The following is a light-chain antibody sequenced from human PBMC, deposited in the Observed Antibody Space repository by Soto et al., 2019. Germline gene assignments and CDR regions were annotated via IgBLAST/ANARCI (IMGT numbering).Light chain of an antibody. CDR3: SSYTSSSTVV. V-gene: IGLV2-14*01. J-gene: IGLJ2*01. Sequence: QSALTQPASVSGSPGQSITISCTGTSSDVGGYNYVSWYQQHPGKAPKLMIYDVSNRPSGVSNRFSGSKSGNTASLTISGLQAEDDSEYYCSSYTSSSTVVFGGGTKLTGL. CDR2: DVS. CDR1: SSDVGGYNY.